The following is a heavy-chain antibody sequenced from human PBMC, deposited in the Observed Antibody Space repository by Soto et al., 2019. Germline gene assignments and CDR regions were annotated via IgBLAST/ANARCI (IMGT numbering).Heavy chain of an antibody. CDR1: GFTFSSYS. J-gene: IGHJ6*02. CDR3: ARADSGYAHGYYYYGMDV. D-gene: IGHD5-12*01. Sequence: GGSLRLSCAASGFTFSSYSMNWVRQAPGKGLEWVSYISSSSSTIYYADSVKGRFTISRDNAKNSLYLQMNSLRAEDTAVYHCARADSGYAHGYYYYGMDVWGQGTTVTVSS. V-gene: IGHV3-48*01. CDR2: ISSSSSTI.